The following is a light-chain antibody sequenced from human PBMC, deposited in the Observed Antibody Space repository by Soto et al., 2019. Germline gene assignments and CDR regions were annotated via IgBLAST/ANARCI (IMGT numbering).Light chain of an antibody. J-gene: IGKJ2*01. CDR1: QDIIKY. CDR2: GAS. CDR3: QQSYITPYT. V-gene: IGKV1-39*01. Sequence: IQMTQSPSSLSASVGDRVTINCRASQDIIKYLHWYQQKSGEAPKLLIYGASILQGGVPARFSGSGSRTDFTLTISSLQPEDFATYFCQQSYITPYTFGQGTKLEIK.